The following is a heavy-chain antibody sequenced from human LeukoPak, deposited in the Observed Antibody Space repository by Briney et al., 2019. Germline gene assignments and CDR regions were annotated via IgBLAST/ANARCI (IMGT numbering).Heavy chain of an antibody. J-gene: IGHJ4*02. CDR2: MYHSGST. Sequence: SETLSLTCTVSGYSINSAYYWGWIRPPPGKGLEWIGSMYHSGSTYYNPSLQSRVTISVDTSKNQFSLKLSSVTAADTAVYYCARTIMDIVATTTSHFDYWGQGTLVTVSS. CDR1: GYSINSAYY. CDR3: ARTIMDIVATTTSHFDY. D-gene: IGHD5-12*01. V-gene: IGHV4-38-2*02.